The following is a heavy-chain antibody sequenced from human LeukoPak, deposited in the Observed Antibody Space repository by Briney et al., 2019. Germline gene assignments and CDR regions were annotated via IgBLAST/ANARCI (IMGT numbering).Heavy chain of an antibody. CDR1: GGSISSSSYY. D-gene: IGHD4-17*01. CDR2: IYYSGST. V-gene: IGHV4-39*01. Sequence: SKTLSLTCTVSGGSISSSSYYWGWIRQPPGKGLEWIGSIYYSGSTYYNPSLKSRVTISVDTSKNQFSLKLSSVTAADTAVYYCARRGFYGDSALNYWGQGTLVTVSS. CDR3: ARRGFYGDSALNY. J-gene: IGHJ4*02.